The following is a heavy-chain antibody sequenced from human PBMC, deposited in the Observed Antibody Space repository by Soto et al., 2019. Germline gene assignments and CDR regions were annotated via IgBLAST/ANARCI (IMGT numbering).Heavy chain of an antibody. V-gene: IGHV3-30*18. CDR3: ANGDSSGFEYFQS. J-gene: IGHJ1*01. CDR2: VSFDGTNK. Sequence: QVQLVESGGGVVQPGMTLRLSCTASGFTFSSHGMHWVRQAPGKGLEWVAVVSFDGTNKNYADSVRGRFTLSRDNSKNTLYLQMSSLRAEDTAVYYCANGDSSGFEYFQSWGQGTLVTVSS. CDR1: GFTFSSHG. D-gene: IGHD3-22*01.